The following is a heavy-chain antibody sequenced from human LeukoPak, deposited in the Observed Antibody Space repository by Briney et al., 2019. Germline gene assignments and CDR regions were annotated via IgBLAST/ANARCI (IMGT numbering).Heavy chain of an antibody. D-gene: IGHD6-19*01. CDR2: ISAYNGNT. V-gene: IGHV1-18*01. Sequence: ASVKVSCKASGYTFTSYGICWVRQAPGQGLEWMGWISAYNGNTNYAQKLQGRVTMTTDTSTSTAYMELRSLRSDDTAVYYCAREGRYSSGWYLGYYFDYWGQGTLVTVSS. CDR1: GYTFTSYG. CDR3: AREGRYSSGWYLGYYFDY. J-gene: IGHJ4*02.